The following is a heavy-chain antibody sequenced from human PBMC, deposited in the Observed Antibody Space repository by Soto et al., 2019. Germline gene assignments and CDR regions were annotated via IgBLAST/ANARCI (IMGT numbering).Heavy chain of an antibody. V-gene: IGHV3-33*01. J-gene: IGHJ6*02. CDR1: GFTFSSYG. D-gene: IGHD2-15*01. CDR3: ARVVVDSYYYYYGMDV. CDR2: IWYDGSNK. Sequence: PGGSLRLSCAASGFTFSSYGMHWVRQAPGKGLEWVAVIWYDGSNKYYADSVKGRFTISRDNSKNTLYLQMNSLRAEDTAVYYCARVVVDSYYYYYGMDVWGQGTTVTVSS.